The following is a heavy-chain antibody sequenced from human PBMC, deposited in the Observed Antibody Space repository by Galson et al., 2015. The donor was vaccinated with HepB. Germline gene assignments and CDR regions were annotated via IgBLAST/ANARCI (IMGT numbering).Heavy chain of an antibody. V-gene: IGHV5-10-1*01. CDR2: IDPSDSYT. J-gene: IGHJ4*02. D-gene: IGHD5-18*01. CDR3: ARSPKYNYGQTVGY. CDR1: GYSFTSYW. Sequence: QSGAEVKKPGESLRISCKGSGYSFTSYWINWVRQMPGKGLELMGRIDPSDSYTKYSPSFQGHVTISADKSINTAYLQWSSLKASVTAMYYCARSPKYNYGQTVGYWGQGTLVTVSS.